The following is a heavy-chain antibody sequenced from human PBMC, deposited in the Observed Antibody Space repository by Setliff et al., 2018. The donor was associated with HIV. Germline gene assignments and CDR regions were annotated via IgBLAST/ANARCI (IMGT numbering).Heavy chain of an antibody. V-gene: IGHV4-34*12. J-gene: IGHJ6*02. CDR2: IVDSGST. CDR3: ARAPSCADSWGYMYYYYYYGMDV. Sequence: PSETLSLTCTLYGRSLTNYYWTWIRQSPEKGLEWIGEIVDSGSTNYSPSLKSRVTISLDTSKKQFSLRLNSVTAADTGVYYCARAPSCADSWGYMYYYYYYGMDVWGLGTTVTVSS. CDR1: GRSLTNYY. D-gene: IGHD3-22*01.